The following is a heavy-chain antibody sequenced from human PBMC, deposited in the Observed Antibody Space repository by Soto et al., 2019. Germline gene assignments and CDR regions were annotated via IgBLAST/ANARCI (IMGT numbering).Heavy chain of an antibody. J-gene: IGHJ5*02. V-gene: IGHV4-4*07. CDR2: IFSSGST. CDR3: ARDQGVVVTADNWFDD. Sequence: SETLSLTCTVSGGSITDYSWVWIRQPAGKGLEWIGRIFSSGSTNYNPSLKGRITMSLDTSKNQFSLKLNSATATDTAVYFCARDQGVVVTADNWFDDWGQGILVTVSS. CDR1: GGSITDYS. D-gene: IGHD2-21*02.